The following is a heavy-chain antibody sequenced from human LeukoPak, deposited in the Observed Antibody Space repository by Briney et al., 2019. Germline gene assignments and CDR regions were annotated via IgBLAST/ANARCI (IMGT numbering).Heavy chain of an antibody. V-gene: IGHV3-23*01. CDR2: MSSGGGSGT. Sequence: GGSLRLSCAASGFTFSTFAMGWVRQAPGKGLERVSVMSSGGGSGTYYADSVKGRFTISRDNSKNTLYLQMNSLRAEDTALYYCAKGYYGGSATHFDPWGQGTLVTVSS. D-gene: IGHD4-23*01. CDR3: AKGYYGGSATHFDP. CDR1: GFTFSTFA. J-gene: IGHJ5*02.